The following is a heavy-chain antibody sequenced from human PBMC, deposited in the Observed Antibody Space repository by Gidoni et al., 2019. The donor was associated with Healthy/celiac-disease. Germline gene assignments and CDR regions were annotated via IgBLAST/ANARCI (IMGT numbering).Heavy chain of an antibody. V-gene: IGHV3-15*01. CDR1: GFTFSNAW. D-gene: IGHD6-19*01. CDR2: IKSKTDGGTT. Sequence: EVQLVESGGGLVKPGWSLRLSCAASGFTFSNAWMSWVRQAPGKGLAWVGRIKSKTDGGTTDYAAHVKGRFTISRDDSKNTLYLQMNSLKTEDTAVYYCTTVVGWYEDYYYGMDVWGQGTTVTVSS. J-gene: IGHJ6*02. CDR3: TTVVGWYEDYYYGMDV.